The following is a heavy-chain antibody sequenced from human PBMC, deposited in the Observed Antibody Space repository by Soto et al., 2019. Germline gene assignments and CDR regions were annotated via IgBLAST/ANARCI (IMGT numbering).Heavy chain of an antibody. V-gene: IGHV3-33*01. Sequence: QVQLVESGGGVVQPGESLRLSCATSGFTFSNYLMHWLRQARGKGLEWVAVIYSDGNTKYYGDSVKGRFVISRDNSKSTLYVQMNSLRAEDTAVYFCARDLGSSRWHALDVWGQGTMVTVSS. CDR1: GFTFSNYL. CDR2: IYSDGNTK. CDR3: ARDLGSSRWHALDV. D-gene: IGHD6-13*01. J-gene: IGHJ3*01.